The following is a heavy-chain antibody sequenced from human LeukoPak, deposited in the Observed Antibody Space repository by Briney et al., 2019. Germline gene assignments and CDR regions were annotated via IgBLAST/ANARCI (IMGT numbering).Heavy chain of an antibody. V-gene: IGHV3-11*01. Sequence: GLXGXXXISSRGSTRSYADSVKGRFTISGENAKNSLYLQMNSLRAEDTAVYYCARRSYYYDSSGYAYWGQGTLVTVSS. CDR3: ARRSYYYDSSGYAY. D-gene: IGHD3-22*01. CDR2: ISSRGSTR. J-gene: IGHJ4*02.